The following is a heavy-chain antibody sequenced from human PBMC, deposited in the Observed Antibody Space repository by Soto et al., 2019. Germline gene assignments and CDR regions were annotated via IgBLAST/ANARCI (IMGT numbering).Heavy chain of an antibody. D-gene: IGHD5-12*01. CDR1: GGAFGSYA. V-gene: IGHV1-69*01. CDR2: IIPMFDTT. CDR3: TRHRGYSSGYWGQDF. J-gene: IGHJ4*02. Sequence: QVQLVQSGAEVKKPGSSVKVSCKASGGAFGSYAINWVPQAPGQGLEWMGGIIPMFDTTNYAQRFQGRVTVTADESTSTVYLELTRLKSEDTAMYYCTRHRGYSSGYWGQDFWGQGTLVTVSS.